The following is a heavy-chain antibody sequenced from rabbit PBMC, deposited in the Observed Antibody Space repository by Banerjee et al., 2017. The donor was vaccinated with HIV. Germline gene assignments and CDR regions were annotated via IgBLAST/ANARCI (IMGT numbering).Heavy chain of an antibody. CDR2: IYTGSGGST. V-gene: IGHV1S40*01. CDR3: ARTGGAGSGYDL. CDR1: GFSFSSYYY. J-gene: IGHJ4*01. Sequence: QSLEESGGDLVKPGASLTLTCTASGFSFSSYYYMCWVRQAPGKGLEWIVCIYTGSGGSTYYASWAKGRFTISKTSSTTVTLQMTSLTAADTATYFCARTGGAGSGYDLWGPGTLVTVS. D-gene: IGHD8-1*01.